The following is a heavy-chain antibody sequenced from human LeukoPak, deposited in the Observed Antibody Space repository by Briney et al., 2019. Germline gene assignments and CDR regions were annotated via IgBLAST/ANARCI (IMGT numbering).Heavy chain of an antibody. CDR3: ARLGVSWEVNNWFDP. Sequence: GESLKISCQGSGYSFTSYWIGWVRQMPGKGLEWMGIIYPGDSDTRYSPSFQGQVTISADKSISTAYLQWSSLKASDTAMYYCARLGVSWEVNNWFDPWGQGILVTVSS. V-gene: IGHV5-51*01. D-gene: IGHD2-8*02. J-gene: IGHJ5*02. CDR1: GYSFTSYW. CDR2: IYPGDSDT.